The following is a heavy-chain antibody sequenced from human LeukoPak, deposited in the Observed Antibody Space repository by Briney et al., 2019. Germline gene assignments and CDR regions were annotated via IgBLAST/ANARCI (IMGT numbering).Heavy chain of an antibody. Sequence: GGSLRLSCAASGFTFSSYWMSWVRQAPGKGLEWVANIKQDGSEKYYVDSVKGRFTISRDNAKNSLYLQMNSLRAEDTAVYYCARDLFSSSWYPGIGWEYYYYYMDVWGKGTTVTVSS. CDR3: ARDLFSSSWYPGIGWEYYYYYMDV. V-gene: IGHV3-7*01. CDR1: GFTFSSYW. CDR2: IKQDGSEK. J-gene: IGHJ6*03. D-gene: IGHD6-13*01.